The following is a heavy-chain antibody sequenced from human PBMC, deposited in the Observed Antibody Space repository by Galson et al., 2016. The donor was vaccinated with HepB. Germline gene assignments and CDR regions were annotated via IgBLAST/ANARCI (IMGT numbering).Heavy chain of an antibody. CDR2: IWYDESNK. D-gene: IGHD3-16*01. V-gene: IGHV3-33*01. CDR3: ARLDGGYEGSLDY. J-gene: IGHJ4*02. Sequence: SLRLSCAASGFTFSYYGMHWVRQAPGKGLEWVSLIWYDESNKSYADSVKGRFTISRDNSKNTLYLQMNSLRVEDTAVYYCARLDGGYEGSLDYWGQGTLVTVSS. CDR1: GFTFSYYG.